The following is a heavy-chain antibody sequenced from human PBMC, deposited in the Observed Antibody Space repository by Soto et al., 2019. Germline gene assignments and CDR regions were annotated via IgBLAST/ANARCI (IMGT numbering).Heavy chain of an antibody. CDR3: ARVSVVVAATQDWYFDL. D-gene: IGHD2-15*01. V-gene: IGHV1-69*01. CDR1: GGTFSSYA. Sequence: QVQLVQSGAEVKKPGSSVKVSCKASGGTFSSYAISWVRQAPGQGLEWMGGIIPIFGTANYAQKFQGRVTITADESTSTAYMELRSLRSEDTAVYYCARVSVVVAATQDWYFDLWGRGTLVTVSS. J-gene: IGHJ2*01. CDR2: IIPIFGTA.